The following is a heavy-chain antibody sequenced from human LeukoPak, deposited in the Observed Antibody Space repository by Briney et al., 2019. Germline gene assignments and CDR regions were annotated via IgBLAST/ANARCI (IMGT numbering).Heavy chain of an antibody. D-gene: IGHD1-26*01. V-gene: IGHV1-18*01. Sequence: ASVKVSCKASGYTFTSYGISWVRQAPGQGLEWMGWISAYNGNTNYAQKLQGRVTMTTDTSTSTAYMELRSLRSDDTAVYYCARRPARSGSYYGGAFDIWGQGTMVTVSS. CDR1: GYTFTSYG. CDR2: ISAYNGNT. J-gene: IGHJ3*02. CDR3: ARRPARSGSYYGGAFDI.